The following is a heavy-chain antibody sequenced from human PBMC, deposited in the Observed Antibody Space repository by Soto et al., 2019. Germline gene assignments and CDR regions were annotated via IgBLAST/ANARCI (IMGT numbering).Heavy chain of an antibody. Sequence: GGSLRLSCAASGFTFSSYVMSWVRQAPGKGLEWVSTISGSGGSTYYADSVKGRFAISRDNSKNTLYLQMNSLRAEDTAVYYCAKDGQYSYGYVRNPLYFDYWGQGTLVTVSS. V-gene: IGHV3-23*01. D-gene: IGHD5-18*01. CDR2: ISGSGGST. J-gene: IGHJ4*02. CDR1: GFTFSSYV. CDR3: AKDGQYSYGYVRNPLYFDY.